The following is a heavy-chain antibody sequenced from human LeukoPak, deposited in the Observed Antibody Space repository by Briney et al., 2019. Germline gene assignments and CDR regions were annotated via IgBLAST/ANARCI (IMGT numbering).Heavy chain of an antibody. CDR2: IRYDGSNK. CDR1: GFTFNNYD. CDR3: AKGGSGSRPIGY. D-gene: IGHD1-26*01. J-gene: IGHJ4*02. V-gene: IGHV3-30*02. Sequence: GGSLRLSCAASGFTFNNYDMNWVRQAPGKGLEWVAFIRYDGSNKYYADSVKGRFTISRDNSKNTLYLQMNSLRAEDTAVYYCAKGGSGSRPIGYWGQGTLVTVSS.